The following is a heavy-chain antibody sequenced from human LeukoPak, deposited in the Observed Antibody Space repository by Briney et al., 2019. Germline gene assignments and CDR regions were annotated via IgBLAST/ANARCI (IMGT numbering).Heavy chain of an antibody. V-gene: IGHV1-69*04. CDR2: IIPILGIA. Sequence: GASVKVSCKASGGTFSSYAISWVRQAPGQGLEWMGRIIPILGIANYAQKFQGRVTITADKSTSTAYMELSSLRSEDTAEYYCARENGMVRGVIAYYFDYWGQGTLVTVSS. J-gene: IGHJ4*02. D-gene: IGHD3-10*01. CDR3: ARENGMVRGVIAYYFDY. CDR1: GGTFSSYA.